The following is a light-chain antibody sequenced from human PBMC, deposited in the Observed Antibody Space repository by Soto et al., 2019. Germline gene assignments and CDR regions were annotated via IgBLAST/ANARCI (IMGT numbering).Light chain of an antibody. CDR3: SSFASTHTYV. CDR1: SSDVAFYNH. Sequence: QSALTQPASVSGSPGQSITISCTGTSSDVAFYNHVSWYQQHPGKAPQHLIYEVNNRPSGVSHRFSGSKSGNTASLTISGLHAEDEADYYCSSFASTHTYVFGTGTKVTVL. CDR2: EVN. J-gene: IGLJ1*01. V-gene: IGLV2-14*01.